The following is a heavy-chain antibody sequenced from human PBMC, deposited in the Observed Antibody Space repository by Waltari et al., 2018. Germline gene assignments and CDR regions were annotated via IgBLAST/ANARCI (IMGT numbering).Heavy chain of an antibody. V-gene: IGHV4-30-4*08. J-gene: IGHJ6*02. Sequence: QVQLQESGPGLVKPSQTLSLTCTVSGGSISSGDYYWSWLRQPPGKGLEWIGYIYYSGSTYYNPSLKSRVTISVDTSKNQFSLKLSSVTAADTAVYYCARDRHSARPRYYYGMDVWGQGTTVTVSS. CDR1: GGSISSGDYY. D-gene: IGHD6-6*01. CDR3: ARDRHSARPRYYYGMDV. CDR2: IYYSGST.